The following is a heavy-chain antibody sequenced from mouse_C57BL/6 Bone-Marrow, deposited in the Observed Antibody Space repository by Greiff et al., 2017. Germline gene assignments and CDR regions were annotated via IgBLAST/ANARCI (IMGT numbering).Heavy chain of an antibody. CDR3: TSTTVVATPYYVDY. V-gene: IGHV14-4*01. CDR1: GFNIKDDY. J-gene: IGHJ2*01. Sequence: EVQLQQSGAELVRPGASVKLSCTASGFNIKDDYMHWVKQRPEQGLEWIGWIDPENGDTEYASKFQGKATITADTSSNTAYLQLSSLTSKDTAVYYCTSTTVVATPYYVDYWGQGTTLTVSS. D-gene: IGHD1-1*01. CDR2: IDPENGDT.